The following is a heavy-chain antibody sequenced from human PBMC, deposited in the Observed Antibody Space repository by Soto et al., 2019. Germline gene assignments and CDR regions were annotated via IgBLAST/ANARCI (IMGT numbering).Heavy chain of an antibody. Sequence: PSETLSLTCTVSGGSISSGGYYWSWIRQHPGKGLEWIGYIYYSGSTYYNPSLKSRVTISVDTSKNQFSLKLSSVTAADTAVYYCARDKCSGGSCYTRGMDVWGQGTTVT. CDR2: IYYSGST. CDR3: ARDKCSGGSCYTRGMDV. D-gene: IGHD2-15*01. CDR1: GGSISSGGYY. J-gene: IGHJ6*02. V-gene: IGHV4-31*03.